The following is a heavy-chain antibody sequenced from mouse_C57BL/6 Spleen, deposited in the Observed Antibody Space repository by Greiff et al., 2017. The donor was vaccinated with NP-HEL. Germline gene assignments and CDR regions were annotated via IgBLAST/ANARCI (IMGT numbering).Heavy chain of an antibody. Sequence: VQLQQSGAELVRPGASVTLSCKASGYTFNDYEMHWVKQTPVHGLEWIGAIDPETGGTAYNQKFKGKAILTADKSSSTAYMELRSLTSEDSAVYYCTRAGLRRNFDYWGQGTTLTVSS. V-gene: IGHV1-15*01. J-gene: IGHJ2*01. CDR1: GYTFNDYE. CDR3: TRAGLRRNFDY. D-gene: IGHD2-4*01. CDR2: IDPETGGT.